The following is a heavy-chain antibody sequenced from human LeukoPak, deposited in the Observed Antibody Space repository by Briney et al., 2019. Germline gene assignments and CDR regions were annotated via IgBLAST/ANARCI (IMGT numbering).Heavy chain of an antibody. J-gene: IGHJ3*02. CDR3: ARGGLRYFDYENGFDI. D-gene: IGHD3-9*01. CDR2: INPNSGGT. V-gene: IGHV1-2*02. Sequence: GASVKVSCKASGYTFTGYYMHWVRQAPGQGLEWMGWINPNSGGTNYAQKFQGRVTMTRDTSISTAYMELSRLRSDDTAVYYCARGGLRYFDYENGFDIWGQGTMVTVSS. CDR1: GYTFTGYY.